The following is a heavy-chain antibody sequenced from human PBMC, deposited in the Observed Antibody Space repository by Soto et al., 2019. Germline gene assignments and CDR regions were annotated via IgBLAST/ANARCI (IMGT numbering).Heavy chain of an antibody. J-gene: IGHJ3*02. Sequence: GGSLRLSCAASGFTFSSYWMSWVRQAPGKGLEWVANIKQDGSEKYYVDSVKGRFTISRDNAKNSLYLLMNSLRAEDTAVYYCARDRSYYYDSSGYSRSAFDIWGQGTMVTVSS. D-gene: IGHD3-22*01. CDR2: IKQDGSEK. V-gene: IGHV3-7*03. CDR1: GFTFSSYW. CDR3: ARDRSYYYDSSGYSRSAFDI.